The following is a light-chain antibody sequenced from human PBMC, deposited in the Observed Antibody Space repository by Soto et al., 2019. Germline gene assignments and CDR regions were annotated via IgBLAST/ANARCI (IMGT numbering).Light chain of an antibody. CDR1: QGISNN. CDR2: LAT. Sequence: DIQMTQSPSSLSASVGDRVTITCRASQGISNNLAWFQQKPGRVPKLLIYLATTLQSGVPSRFSGRGSGTDFTLTISSLQPEDVATYYCQKYNSAPLTFGQGTRVEI. V-gene: IGKV1-27*01. CDR3: QKYNSAPLT. J-gene: IGKJ1*01.